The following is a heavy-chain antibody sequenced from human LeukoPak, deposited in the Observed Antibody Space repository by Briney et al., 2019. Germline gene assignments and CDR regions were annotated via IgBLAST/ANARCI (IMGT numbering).Heavy chain of an antibody. D-gene: IGHD5-18*01. CDR3: ARDLQGREDTAVGDY. V-gene: IGHV3-30-3*01. CDR2: ISYDGSNK. J-gene: IGHJ4*02. Sequence: PGGSLRLSCAASGFTFSSYAMHWVRQAPGKGLEWVAVISYDGSNKYYADSVKGRFTISRDNSKNTLYLQMNSLRAEDTAVYYCARDLQGREDTAVGDYWGQGTRVIVSS. CDR1: GFTFSSYA.